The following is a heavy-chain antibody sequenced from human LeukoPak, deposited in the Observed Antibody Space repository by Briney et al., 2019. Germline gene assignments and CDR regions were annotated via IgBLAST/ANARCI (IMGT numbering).Heavy chain of an antibody. Sequence: GRSLRLSCAASGFTFSNYAMHWVRQAPGKGLEWVAVVSYDGSNKYYADSVKGRFTISRDNSKNTLYLQMNSLRAEDAAIYYCATIGDRRTGELYRIDYWGQGTLVTVSP. V-gene: IGHV3-30-3*01. J-gene: IGHJ4*02. D-gene: IGHD7-27*01. CDR2: VSYDGSNK. CDR1: GFTFSNYA. CDR3: ATIGDRRTGELYRIDY.